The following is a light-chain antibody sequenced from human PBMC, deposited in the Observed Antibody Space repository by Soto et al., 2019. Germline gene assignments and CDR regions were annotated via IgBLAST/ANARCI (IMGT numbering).Light chain of an antibody. Sequence: IQLTQSPSSLSASVGDRVTIICRASQGISNHLGWYQQKPGKAPELLIYAASTLQTGVPSRFSGSGSGTDFTLTISSLQPEDFATYYCQQSYSKTFGQGTKVDIK. V-gene: IGKV1-39*01. CDR2: AAS. CDR3: QQSYSKT. J-gene: IGKJ1*01. CDR1: QGISNH.